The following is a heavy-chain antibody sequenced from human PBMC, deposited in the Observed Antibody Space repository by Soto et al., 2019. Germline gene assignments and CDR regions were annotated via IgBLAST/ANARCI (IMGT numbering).Heavy chain of an antibody. V-gene: IGHV3-23*01. D-gene: IGHD2-2*01. CDR2: ISGSGGTT. J-gene: IGHJ4*02. CDR3: AKNVGRKCSSSSCRYFDY. CDR1: GFSFSSYA. Sequence: PGGSLRLSCVASGFSFSSYAMSWVRQAPGKGLEWVSSISGSGGTTYYADSVKGRFTISRDNSKNTLYLQMNSLRAEDTAVYYCAKNVGRKCSSSSCRYFDYWGQGTLVTVSS.